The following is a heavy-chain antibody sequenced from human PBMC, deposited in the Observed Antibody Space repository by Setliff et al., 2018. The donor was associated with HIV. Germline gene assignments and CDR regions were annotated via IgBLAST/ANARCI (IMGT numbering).Heavy chain of an antibody. CDR1: GGSISSGTYY. D-gene: IGHD2-15*01. CDR2: IYTSGTT. Sequence: SETLSLTCTVSGGSISSGTYYWSWIRQPAGKGLEWIGHIYTSGTTNYNPSLKSRVTISLDTSKNQFSRKLSSVTAADTAVYYCAGDRICSGGSCYVGWFDPWGQGTLVTVSS. V-gene: IGHV4-61*09. J-gene: IGHJ5*02. CDR3: AGDRICSGGSCYVGWFDP.